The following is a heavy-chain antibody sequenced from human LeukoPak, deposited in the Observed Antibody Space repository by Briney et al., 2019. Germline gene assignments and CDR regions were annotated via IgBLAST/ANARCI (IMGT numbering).Heavy chain of an antibody. D-gene: IGHD2-15*01. Sequence: PGGSLRLSCAASGFTFSSYWMHWVRQVPGKGLLWVSRIKTDGSDTTYADSVKGRFTISRDNARNTLFLQMNSLRAEDTAVYYCAILRCSGGSCRVGFDLWGRGTLVTVSS. V-gene: IGHV3-74*01. CDR1: GFTFSSYW. CDR3: AILRCSGGSCRVGFDL. J-gene: IGHJ2*01. CDR2: IKTDGSDT.